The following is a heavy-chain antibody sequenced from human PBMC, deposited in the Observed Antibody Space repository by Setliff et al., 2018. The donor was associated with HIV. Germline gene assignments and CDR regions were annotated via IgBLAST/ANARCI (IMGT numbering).Heavy chain of an antibody. CDR2: ISHTGNI. V-gene: IGHV4-34*01. Sequence: TLSLTCAVYGGFLRGYYWSWVRQSPLKGLEWIGEISHTGNINYNTALSNRVTVSVDTSKNQFSLKLTSVTAADTAVYFCARLHLRVPPSIFDYWSPGTMVTVSS. D-gene: IGHD2-2*01. J-gene: IGHJ4*02. CDR1: GGFLRGYY. CDR3: ARLHLRVPPSIFDY.